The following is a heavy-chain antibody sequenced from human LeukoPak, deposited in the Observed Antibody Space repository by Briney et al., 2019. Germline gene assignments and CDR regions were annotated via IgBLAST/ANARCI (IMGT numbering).Heavy chain of an antibody. V-gene: IGHV4-4*07. Sequence: SETLSLTCTVSGGSISSYYWSWIRQPAGKGLEWIGRIYTTGSTNYNPSLKSRVTMSVDTSKNQFSLKLSSVTAADTAVYYCARVGAYYYDRRDYFDYWGQGTLVTVSS. CDR2: IYTTGST. D-gene: IGHD3-22*01. CDR3: ARVGAYYYDRRDYFDY. CDR1: GGSISSYY. J-gene: IGHJ4*02.